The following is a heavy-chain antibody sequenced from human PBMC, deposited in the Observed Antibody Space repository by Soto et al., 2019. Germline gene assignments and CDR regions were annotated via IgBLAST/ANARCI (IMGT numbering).Heavy chain of an antibody. CDR1: GGSISSGGYY. CDR2: IYYSGST. Sequence: SESLSLTCTVSGGSISSGGYYWSWIRQHPGKGLEWIGYIYYSGSTNYNPSLKSRVTISVDTSKNQFSLKLSSVTAADTAVYYCARGLVVVPAALDYWGQGTLVTVSS. J-gene: IGHJ4*02. D-gene: IGHD2-2*01. CDR3: ARGLVVVPAALDY. V-gene: IGHV4-61*08.